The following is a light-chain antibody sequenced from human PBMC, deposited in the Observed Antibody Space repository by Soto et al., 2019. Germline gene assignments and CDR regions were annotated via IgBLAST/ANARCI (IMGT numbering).Light chain of an antibody. J-gene: IGKJ1*01. CDR3: QQYGSSTWT. CDR2: GTS. Sequence: ESVLTQSPGTLSLSPGERATLSCRASQSVSNSYLAWYQQKPGQAPRLLIYGTSSRATGIPDRFSGSGSGTDFTLTISRLEPEDFAVYYCQQYGSSTWTFGQGTKVDIK. V-gene: IGKV3-20*01. CDR1: QSVSNSY.